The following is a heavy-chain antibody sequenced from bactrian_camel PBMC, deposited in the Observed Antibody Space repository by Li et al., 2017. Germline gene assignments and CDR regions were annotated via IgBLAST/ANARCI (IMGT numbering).Heavy chain of an antibody. Sequence: HVQLVESGGGSVQPGESLRLSCAISGYTSSAGTACLAWFRQAPGKKREAIATMNTRNTGSGVNYYHDSVKGRFTISKDNAKNTLYLQMNSLKPEDTAMYYCAADARQYAGSWRSLVADSFDYWGQGTQVTVSS. V-gene: IGHV3S1*01. CDR2: MNTRNTGSGVN. CDR1: GYTSSAGTA. CDR3: AADARQYAGSWRSLVADSFDY. J-gene: IGHJ4*01. D-gene: IGHD6*01.